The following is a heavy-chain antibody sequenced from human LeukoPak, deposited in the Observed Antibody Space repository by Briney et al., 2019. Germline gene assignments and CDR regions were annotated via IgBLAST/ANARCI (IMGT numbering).Heavy chain of an antibody. Sequence: TGGSLRLSCAGSGFTFNDHAMSWVRHAPGRGLEWVSSISGSGGSTYYADYVKGRSTIYRDNSQTVVYFEMHSLGGEDTAVYFCARGGQNFDFWRFDYWGQGTLVVVSS. CDR2: ISGSGGST. CDR1: GFTFNDHA. V-gene: IGHV3-23*01. D-gene: IGHD3-3*01. J-gene: IGHJ4*02. CDR3: ARGGQNFDFWRFDY.